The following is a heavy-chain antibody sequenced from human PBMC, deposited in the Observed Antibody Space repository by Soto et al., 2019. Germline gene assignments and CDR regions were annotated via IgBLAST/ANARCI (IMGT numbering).Heavy chain of an antibody. J-gene: IGHJ4*02. CDR1: GGSFSGYY. CDR2: INHSGST. Sequence: SETLSLTCAVYGGSFSGYYWSWIRQPPGKGLEWIGEINHSGSTNYNPSLKSRVTISVDTSKNQFSLKLSSVTAADTAVYYCARGGYYGSGSVHDYWGQGTLVTVSS. D-gene: IGHD3-10*01. V-gene: IGHV4-34*01. CDR3: ARGGYYGSGSVHDY.